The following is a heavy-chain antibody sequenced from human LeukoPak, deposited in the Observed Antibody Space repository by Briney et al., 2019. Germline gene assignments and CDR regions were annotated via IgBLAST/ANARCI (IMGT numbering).Heavy chain of an antibody. J-gene: IGHJ5*02. CDR3: ARDHGWSGFNWFDP. D-gene: IGHD3-3*01. CDR1: GDSISEYY. V-gene: IGHV4-59*01. CDR2: LYVSGNT. Sequence: SETLSLTCSVSGDSISEYYWSWIRKPPGKGLEWIGYLYVSGNTNYNPSLKSRVTLSLDTSKNQFSLKMTSVTAADTAIYYCARDHGWSGFNWFDPWGQGTLVTVSS.